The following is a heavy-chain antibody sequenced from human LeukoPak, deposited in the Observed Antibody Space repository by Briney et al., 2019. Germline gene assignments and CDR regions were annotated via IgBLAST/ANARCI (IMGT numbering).Heavy chain of an antibody. CDR2: YIPMFGTA. V-gene: IGHV1-69*13. J-gene: IGHJ4*02. CDR1: VGTFSRYV. CDR3: AGASSKWELSF. D-gene: IGHD1-26*01. Sequence: SVKVSCKASVGTFSRYVISWVRQAPGQGLEWMGGYIPMFGTANYAQNFQNRVTITADESTSTFSMEVSSLRPEDTAVYFCAGASSKWELSFWGQGTLVTVS.